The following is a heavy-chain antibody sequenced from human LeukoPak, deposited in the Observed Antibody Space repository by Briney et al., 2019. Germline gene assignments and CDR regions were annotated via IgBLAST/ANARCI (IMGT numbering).Heavy chain of an antibody. J-gene: IGHJ6*02. D-gene: IGHD4-17*01. Sequence: SETLSLTCTVSGGSISSGGYYWSWIRQHPGKGLEWIGYIYYSGSTYYNPSLKSRVTISVDTSKNQFSLKLSSVTAADTAVYYCARDLTAVTTYRYYYYGMDVWGQGTTVTVSS. CDR3: ARDLTAVTTYRYYYYGMDV. CDR1: GGSISSGGYY. CDR2: IYYSGST. V-gene: IGHV4-31*03.